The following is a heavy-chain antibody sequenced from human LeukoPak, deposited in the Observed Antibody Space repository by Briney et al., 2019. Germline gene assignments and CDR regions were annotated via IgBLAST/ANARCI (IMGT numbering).Heavy chain of an antibody. D-gene: IGHD5-18*01. CDR3: ARDTRYSYGTITSVD. CDR1: GGTFSSYA. V-gene: IGHV1-69*04. Sequence: SVKVSCKASGGTFSSYAISWVRQAPGQGLEWMGRIIPILGIANYAQKFQGGVTITADKSTSTAYMELSSLRSEDTAVYYCARDTRYSYGTITSVDWGQGTLVTVSS. CDR2: IIPILGIA. J-gene: IGHJ4*02.